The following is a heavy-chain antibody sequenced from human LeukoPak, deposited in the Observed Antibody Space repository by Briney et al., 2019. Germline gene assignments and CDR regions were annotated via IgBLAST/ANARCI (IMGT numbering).Heavy chain of an antibody. D-gene: IGHD2-15*01. CDR3: ARKVVSVAFDI. Sequence: SETLSLTCTVSGGSISSSSYYWGWIRQPPGKGLEWIGSIYYSGSTYYNPSLKSRVTISVDTSKNQFSLRLSSVTAADTAVYYCARKVVSVAFDIWGQGTMVTVSS. J-gene: IGHJ3*02. CDR1: GGSISSSSYY. CDR2: IYYSGST. V-gene: IGHV4-39*07.